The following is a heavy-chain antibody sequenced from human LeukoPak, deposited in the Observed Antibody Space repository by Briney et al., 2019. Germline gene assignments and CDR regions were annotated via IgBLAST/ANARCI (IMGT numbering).Heavy chain of an antibody. V-gene: IGHV3-23*01. CDR2: ISGSGGST. Sequence: GGSLRLSCAASGFTFSSYAISWVRQAPGKGLEWVSAISGSGGSTYYADSVKGRFTISRDNSKNTLYLQMSSLRAEDTAVYYCAKDTPHGRDIVVVPAAIYAPGYYYGMDVWGQGTTVTVSS. J-gene: IGHJ6*02. CDR1: GFTFSSYA. D-gene: IGHD2-2*01. CDR3: AKDTPHGRDIVVVPAAIYAPGYYYGMDV.